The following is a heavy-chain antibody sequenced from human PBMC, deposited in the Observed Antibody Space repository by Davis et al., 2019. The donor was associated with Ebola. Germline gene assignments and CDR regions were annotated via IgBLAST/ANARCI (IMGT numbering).Heavy chain of an antibody. V-gene: IGHV1-8*01. CDR1: GYTFSSFD. J-gene: IGHJ4*02. Sequence: ASVKVSCKASGYTFSSFDIIWVRQATGQGLEWMGWMNANSCNTHYAQKFQGRINMTMNSAISTAYLELTSLRSEDTAVYYCTRDRFYSDSAGLDYWGQGTLVTVSS. D-gene: IGHD3-22*01. CDR2: MNANSCNT. CDR3: TRDRFYSDSAGLDY.